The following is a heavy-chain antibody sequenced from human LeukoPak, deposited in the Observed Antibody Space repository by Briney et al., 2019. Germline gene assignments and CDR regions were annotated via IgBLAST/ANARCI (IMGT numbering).Heavy chain of an antibody. D-gene: IGHD3-9*01. CDR3: ARGFDGNFDY. CDR2: INRNGDNT. J-gene: IGHJ4*02. Sequence: PGESLRLPCAASGFTFDDYGMSWVRQAPGKGLEWVSGINRNGDNTDYADSVKGRFTISRDNAKNSLYLQMNSLRAEDTALYYCARGFDGNFDYWGQGTLVTVSP. V-gene: IGHV3-20*04. CDR1: GFTFDDYG.